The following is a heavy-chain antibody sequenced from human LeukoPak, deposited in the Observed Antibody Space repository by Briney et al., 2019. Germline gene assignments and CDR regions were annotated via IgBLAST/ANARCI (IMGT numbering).Heavy chain of an antibody. V-gene: IGHV4-59*01. D-gene: IGHD6-25*01. CDR2: IYYSGST. Sequence: SETLSLTCTVSGGSISSYYWSWIRQPPGKGLEWIGYIYYSGSTNYNPSLKSRVTISVDTSKNQFSLKLRSVTAVDTAVYYCARGGGYGYYFDYWGLGTLVTVSS. J-gene: IGHJ4*02. CDR3: ARGGGYGYYFDY. CDR1: GGSISSYY.